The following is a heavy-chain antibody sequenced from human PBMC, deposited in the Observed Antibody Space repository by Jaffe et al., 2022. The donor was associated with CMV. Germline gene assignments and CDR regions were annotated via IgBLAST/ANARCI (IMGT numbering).Heavy chain of an antibody. D-gene: IGHD5-12*01. J-gene: IGHJ4*02. CDR3: ARAAGATMSFDY. CDR2: ISSSSSYI. V-gene: IGHV3-21*01. Sequence: EVQLVESGGGLVKPGGSLRLSCAASGFTFSSYSMNWVRQAPGKGLEWVSSISSSSSYIYYADSVKGRFTISRDNAKNSLYLQMNSLRAEDTAVYYCARAAGATMSFDYWGQGTLVTVSS. CDR1: GFTFSSYS.